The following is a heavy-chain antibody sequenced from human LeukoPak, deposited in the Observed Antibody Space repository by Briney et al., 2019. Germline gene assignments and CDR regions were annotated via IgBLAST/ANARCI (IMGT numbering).Heavy chain of an antibody. D-gene: IGHD3-22*01. CDR2: ISWNSGSI. J-gene: IGHJ4*02. Sequence: PGGSLRLSCAASGFTFDDYAMHWVRQAPGKGLEGVSGISWNSGSIGYADSVKGRFTISRDNAKNSLYLQMNSLRAEDTALYYCAKVRTYDSSGYYGPFDYWGQGTLVAVSS. CDR1: GFTFDDYA. CDR3: AKVRTYDSSGYYGPFDY. V-gene: IGHV3-9*01.